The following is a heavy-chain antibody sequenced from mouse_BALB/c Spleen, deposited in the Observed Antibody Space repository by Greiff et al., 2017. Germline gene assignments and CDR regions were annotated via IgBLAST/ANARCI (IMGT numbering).Heavy chain of an antibody. CDR3: ARLYGSSPWYFDY. J-gene: IGHJ2*01. Sequence: EVKLMESGGDLVKPGGSLKLSCAASGFTFSSYGMSWVRQTPDKRLEWVATISSCGSYTYYPDSVKGRFTISRDNAKNTLYLQMSSLKSEDTAMYYCARLYGSSPWYFDYWGQGTTLTVSS. CDR2: ISSCGSYT. CDR1: GFTFSSYG. D-gene: IGHD1-1*01. V-gene: IGHV5-6*01.